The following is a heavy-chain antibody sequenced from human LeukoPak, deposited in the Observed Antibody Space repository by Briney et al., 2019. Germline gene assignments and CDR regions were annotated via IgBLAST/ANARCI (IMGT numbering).Heavy chain of an antibody. CDR1: GGSISRYY. V-gene: IGHV4-59*01. Sequence: KPSETLSLTCTVSGGSISRYYWSWIRRPPGKGLEWIGYIDDSGNTNYNPYLKSQVTISVDKSKNQFSLKLSFVTAADTAMYYCARSDYHNSGSHTVFDAFDIWGQGTRVTVSS. CDR2: IDDSGNT. J-gene: IGHJ3*02. CDR3: ARSDYHNSGSHTVFDAFDI. D-gene: IGHD3-10*01.